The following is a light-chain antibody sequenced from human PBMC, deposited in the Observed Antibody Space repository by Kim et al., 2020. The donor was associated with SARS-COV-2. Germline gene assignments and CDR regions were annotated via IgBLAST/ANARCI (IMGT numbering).Light chain of an antibody. Sequence: VSPGQTAILSWSGEQLGHKFVSWFQQKPGQSPVLVVHEDNKRPSGIPERFSGSNSGNTATLTISGTQAMDEADYYCQAWDSSPAAFGGGTKVTVL. CDR1: QLGHKF. V-gene: IGLV3-1*01. CDR3: QAWDSSPAA. CDR2: EDN. J-gene: IGLJ2*01.